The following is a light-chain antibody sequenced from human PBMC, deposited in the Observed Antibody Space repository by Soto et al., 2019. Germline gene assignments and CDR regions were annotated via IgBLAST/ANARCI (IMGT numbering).Light chain of an antibody. Sequence: EIVLTQSPGTLSLSPGERVTLSCRASQSVTSNYVAWYQQKPGQAPRLLMYGASRKATDIPDRFSGSGSETDFTLTISRLEPEDFAVYYCQQYGRSPWTFGQGTKVEIK. CDR1: QSVTSNY. V-gene: IGKV3-20*01. J-gene: IGKJ1*01. CDR2: GAS. CDR3: QQYGRSPWT.